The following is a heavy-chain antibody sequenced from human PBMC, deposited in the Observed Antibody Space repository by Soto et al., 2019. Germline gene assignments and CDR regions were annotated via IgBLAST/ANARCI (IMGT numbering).Heavy chain of an antibody. CDR3: ARAFDYSNYEAHAFDI. Sequence: TGGSLRLSCAASGFTFSSYAMSWVRQAPGKGLEWVSAISGSGGSTYYADSVKGRFTISRDNAKNSLYLQMNSLRAEDTAVYYCARAFDYSNYEAHAFDIWGQGTMVTVSS. V-gene: IGHV3-23*01. J-gene: IGHJ3*02. D-gene: IGHD4-4*01. CDR1: GFTFSSYA. CDR2: ISGSGGST.